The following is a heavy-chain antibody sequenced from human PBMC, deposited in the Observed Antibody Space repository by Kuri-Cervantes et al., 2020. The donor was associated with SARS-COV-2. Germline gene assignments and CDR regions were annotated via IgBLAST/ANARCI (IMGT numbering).Heavy chain of an antibody. D-gene: IGHD5-12*01. J-gene: IGHJ4*02. Sequence: SVKVSCKASGGTFSSYTISWVRQAPGQGLEWMGRIIPILGIANYAQKFQGRVTITADKSTSTAYMELSSLRSEVTAVYYCARASSGYDLDIDYWGQGTLVTVSS. CDR2: IIPILGIA. CDR3: ARASSGYDLDIDY. V-gene: IGHV1-69*02. CDR1: GGTFSSYT.